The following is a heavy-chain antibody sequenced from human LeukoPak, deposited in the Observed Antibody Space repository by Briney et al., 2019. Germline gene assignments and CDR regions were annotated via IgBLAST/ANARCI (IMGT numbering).Heavy chain of an antibody. CDR3: ARDQYYDSSGYYPY. CDR1: GYTFTNHA. V-gene: IGHV1-3*01. Sequence: ASVKVSCKASGYTFTNHAMHWVRQAPGQRLEWMGWINAGNGDTKYSQKFQGRVTITRDTSASTAYMELSSLRSEDTAVYYCARDQYYDSSGYYPYWGQGTLVTVSS. CDR2: INAGNGDT. J-gene: IGHJ4*02. D-gene: IGHD3-22*01.